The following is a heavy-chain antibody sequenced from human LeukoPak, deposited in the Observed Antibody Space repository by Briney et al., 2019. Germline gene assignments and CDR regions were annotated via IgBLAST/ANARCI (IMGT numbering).Heavy chain of an antibody. Sequence: GGSLRLSCAASGFTFSSYSMNWVRQAPGKGLEWVAVISYDGSNKYYADSVKGRFTISRDNSKNTLYLQMNSLRAEDTAVYYCAKGTTTIDYWGQGTLVTVSS. D-gene: IGHD4-17*01. CDR1: GFTFSSYS. V-gene: IGHV3-30*18. J-gene: IGHJ4*02. CDR2: ISYDGSNK. CDR3: AKGTTTIDY.